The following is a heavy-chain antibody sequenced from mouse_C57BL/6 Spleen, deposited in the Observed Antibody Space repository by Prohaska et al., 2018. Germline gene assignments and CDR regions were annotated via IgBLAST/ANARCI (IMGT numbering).Heavy chain of an antibody. J-gene: IGHJ1*03. CDR2: IDPSDSYT. CDR1: GYTFTSYW. Sequence: QVQLQQPGAELVRPGTSVKLSCKASGYTFTSYWMHWVKQRPGQGLEWIGVIDPSDSYTNYNQKFKGKATLTVDTASSTAYMQLSSLRSEDSAVYYCARGPWYFDVWGRGTTVTVSS. CDR3: ARGPWYFDV. V-gene: IGHV1-59*01.